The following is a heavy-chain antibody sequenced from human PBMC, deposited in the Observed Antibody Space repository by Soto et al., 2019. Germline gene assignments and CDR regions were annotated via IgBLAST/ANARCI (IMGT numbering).Heavy chain of an antibody. V-gene: IGHV4-30-2*01. Sequence: SETLSLTCAVSGGSISSGGYSWSWIRQPPGKGLEWIGYIYHSGSTYYNPSLKSRVTISVDTSKNQFSLKLSSVTAADTAVYYCASDGPEEGVVVATMIGRFDYWGQGTLVTVSS. D-gene: IGHD5-12*01. CDR2: IYHSGST. J-gene: IGHJ4*02. CDR1: GGSISSGGYS. CDR3: ASDGPEEGVVVATMIGRFDY.